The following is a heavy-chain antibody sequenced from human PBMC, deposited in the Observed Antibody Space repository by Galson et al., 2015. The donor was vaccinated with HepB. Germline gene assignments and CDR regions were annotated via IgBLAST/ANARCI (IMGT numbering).Heavy chain of an antibody. V-gene: IGHV1-3*01. CDR1: GYTFSNYA. CDR3: ARLHYYYEGPGAFDV. CDR2: ITAGDGST. Sequence: SVKVSCKASGYTFSNYAIHWVRQAPGQRLEWMGWITAGDGSTKYSQKFQGRITFTRDTSASTAHMELSNLTSEDTAVYYCARLHYYYEGPGAFDVWGQGTMVTVSS. D-gene: IGHD3-22*01. J-gene: IGHJ3*01.